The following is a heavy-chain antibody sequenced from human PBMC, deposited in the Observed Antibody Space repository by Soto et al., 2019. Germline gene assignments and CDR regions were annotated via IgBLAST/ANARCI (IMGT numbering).Heavy chain of an antibody. CDR1: GFTFSSYG. D-gene: IGHD6-13*01. V-gene: IGHV3-33*01. CDR3: ARDNTSSWYIQANWFDP. CDR2: IWYDGSNR. J-gene: IGHJ5*02. Sequence: QVQLVESGGGVVQPGRSLRLSCAASGFTFSSYGMHWVRQAPGKGLEWVAVIWYDGSNRYYADSEKGRFTISRDNSKHTLDLQMNSLKAEDTSVYYCARDNTSSWYIQANWFDPWGQGTPVTVSS.